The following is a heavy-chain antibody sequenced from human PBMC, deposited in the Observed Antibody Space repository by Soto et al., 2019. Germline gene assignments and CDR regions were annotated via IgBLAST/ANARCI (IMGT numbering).Heavy chain of an antibody. CDR3: ARVGGDSGYGMDV. Sequence: QVQLQESGPGLVKPSGTLSLTCAVSGGSISTINWWTWVRQPPGKGLEWIGEIYHSGSTNYNPSLKSRVTISLDKSKNQFSLKVTSVTAAETAVYYCARVGGDSGYGMDVWGQGTAVTVAS. D-gene: IGHD2-2*03. V-gene: IGHV4-4*02. CDR1: GGSISTINW. CDR2: IYHSGST. J-gene: IGHJ6*02.